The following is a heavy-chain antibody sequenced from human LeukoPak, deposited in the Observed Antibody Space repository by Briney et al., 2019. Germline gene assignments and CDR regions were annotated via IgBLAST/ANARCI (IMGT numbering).Heavy chain of an antibody. CDR1: GFTFSSYS. CDR3: ARGRAVAGTYFDY. Sequence: GGSLRLSCAASGFTFSSYSMSWVRQAPGKGLEWVSLISGSGDNTYYADSVKGRFTISRDNSKNTLYLQMNSLRAEDTAVYYCARGRAVAGTYFDYWGQGTLVTVSS. D-gene: IGHD6-19*01. J-gene: IGHJ4*02. CDR2: ISGSGDNT. V-gene: IGHV3-23*01.